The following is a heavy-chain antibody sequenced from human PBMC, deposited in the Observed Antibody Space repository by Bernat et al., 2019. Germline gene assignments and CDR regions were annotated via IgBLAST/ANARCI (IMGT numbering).Heavy chain of an antibody. CDR1: GFTFSSYG. J-gene: IGHJ4*02. D-gene: IGHD6-13*01. CDR2: IWYDGSNK. Sequence: QVQLVESGGGVVQPGRSLRLSCAASGFTFSSYGMHWVRPAPGTGLEWVAVIWYDGSNKYYADSVKGRFTISRDNSKNTLHLQMNSLRAGDTAVYYCARDSISQAADLDCWGQGTLVTVSS. V-gene: IGHV3-33*01. CDR3: ARDSISQAADLDC.